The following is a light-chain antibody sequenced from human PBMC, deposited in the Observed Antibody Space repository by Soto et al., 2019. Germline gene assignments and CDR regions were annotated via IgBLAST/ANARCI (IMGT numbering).Light chain of an antibody. J-gene: IGKJ5*01. CDR1: QGLGTW. Sequence: DVQVTQSPSFVSASVGDTVTITCRASQGLGTWLAWYQQKPGKAPNLLIYGASNLQSGDPPRFSGGGLGTHFTLTIVSLQPEDFATYFCQQTNSFPVTVGQGTRLEI. CDR3: QQTNSFPVT. CDR2: GAS. V-gene: IGKV1D-12*01.